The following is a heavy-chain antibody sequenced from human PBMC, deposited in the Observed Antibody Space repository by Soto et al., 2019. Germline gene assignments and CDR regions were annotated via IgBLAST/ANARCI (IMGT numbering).Heavy chain of an antibody. CDR1: GGSFSGYY. CDR3: ARGNYSTDYYGMDV. CDR2: INHSGST. J-gene: IGHJ6*02. V-gene: IGHV4-34*01. Sequence: QVQLQQWGAGLLKPSETLSLTCAVYGGSFSGYYWSWIRQPPGKGLEWIGEINHSGSTNYNPSLKSRVTISVDTSKNQFSLKLSAVTAAYTAVYYCARGNYSTDYYGMDVWGQGTTVTVSS. D-gene: IGHD6-13*01.